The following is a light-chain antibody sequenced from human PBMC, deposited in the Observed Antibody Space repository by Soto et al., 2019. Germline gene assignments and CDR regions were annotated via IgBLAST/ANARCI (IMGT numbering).Light chain of an antibody. Sequence: EIVLTQSPGTLSLSPGERATLSCRASQSVSSNYLAWYQQKPGQAPRLLIYGASSRATGIPDRFSGSGSGTDFTLTISRLEPEDFAVYYCQQYNNWPRATFGGGTKVDIK. CDR2: GAS. J-gene: IGKJ4*01. V-gene: IGKV3-20*01. CDR3: QQYNNWPRAT. CDR1: QSVSSNY.